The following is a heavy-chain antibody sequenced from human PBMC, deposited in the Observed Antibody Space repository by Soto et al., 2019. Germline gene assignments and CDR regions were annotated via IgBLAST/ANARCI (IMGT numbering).Heavy chain of an antibody. J-gene: IGHJ4*02. V-gene: IGHV1-69*13. D-gene: IGHD3-22*01. CDR2: IIPIFGTA. Sequence: SVKVSCKASGGTFSSYAISWVRQAPGQGLEWMGGIIPIFGTANYAQKFQGRVTITADESTSTAYMELSSLRSEDTAVYYCARGPNYCDSSGYYPAPFDYWGQGTLVTVSS. CDR1: GGTFSSYA. CDR3: ARGPNYCDSSGYYPAPFDY.